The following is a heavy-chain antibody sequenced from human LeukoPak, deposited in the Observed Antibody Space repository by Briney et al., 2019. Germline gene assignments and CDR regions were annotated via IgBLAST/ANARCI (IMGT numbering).Heavy chain of an antibody. CDR3: AKHPRHCGVDCYSDFDY. D-gene: IGHD2-21*02. CDR1: GFTFTSYA. CDR2: ISGSGGTA. J-gene: IGHJ4*02. V-gene: IGHV3-23*01. Sequence: GGSLRLSCAASGFTFTSYAMSWVRQAPGKGLEWVSAISGSGGTANYTDSVKGRFTISRDNSKNTLYLQMNSLRAEDTAVYYCAKHPRHCGVDCYSDFDYWGQGTLVTVSS.